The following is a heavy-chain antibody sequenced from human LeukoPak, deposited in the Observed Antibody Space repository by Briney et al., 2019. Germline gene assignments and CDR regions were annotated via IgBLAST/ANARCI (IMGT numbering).Heavy chain of an antibody. V-gene: IGHV4-4*07. CDR2: IYTSGST. J-gene: IGHJ5*02. CDR1: GASISSYY. D-gene: IGHD6-6*01. Sequence: SETLSLTCTVSGASISSYYWTWIRQPAGKGLEWIGRIYTSGSTNYNPSLKSRVTISVDTSKNQFSLNLTSVNAADTAVYYCARVMAARREDLNWFDPWGQGTLVTVSS. CDR3: ARVMAARREDLNWFDP.